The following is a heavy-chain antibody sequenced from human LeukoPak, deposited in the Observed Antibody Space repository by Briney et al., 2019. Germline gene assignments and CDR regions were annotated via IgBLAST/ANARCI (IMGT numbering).Heavy chain of an antibody. CDR3: AKDLDSGWAAFDY. CDR1: GFTFSSHW. D-gene: IGHD6-19*01. Sequence: GGSLRLSCAASGFTFSSHWMHWVRQAPGKGLVWVSRINSDGSTTTYADSVKGRFTISRDNANNTLYLQMNSLKAEDTALYYCAKDLDSGWAAFDYWGQGTLVTVSS. V-gene: IGHV3-74*01. CDR2: INSDGSTT. J-gene: IGHJ4*02.